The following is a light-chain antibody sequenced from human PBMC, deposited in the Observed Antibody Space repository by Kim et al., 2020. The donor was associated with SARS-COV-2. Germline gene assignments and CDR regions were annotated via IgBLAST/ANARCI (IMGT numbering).Light chain of an antibody. CDR3: QQYYETPQT. CDR1: QSVLYSSNNKNY. V-gene: IGKV4-1*01. J-gene: IGKJ4*01. Sequence: DIVMTQSPDSLAVSLGERATINCKSSQSVLYSSNNKNYLAWYQQKPGQPPKMLIYWASTRESGVPDRFSGSGSGTDFTLTISSLQAEDVAVYYCQQYYETPQTFGGGTKLEI. CDR2: WAS.